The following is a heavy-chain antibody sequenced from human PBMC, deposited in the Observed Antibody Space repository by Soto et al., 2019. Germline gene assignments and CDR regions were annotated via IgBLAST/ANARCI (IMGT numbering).Heavy chain of an antibody. CDR2: INTYHGNT. D-gene: IGHD6-13*01. CDR3: ARRPGYIASWGYFYYGIKI. J-gene: IGHJ6*02. V-gene: IGHV1-18*01. CDR1: GYTFTNYG. Sequence: QVPLVQSGAELKKPGASVKVSCKASGYTFTNYGISWVRQAPGQGLEWMGLINTYHGNTKYAQKLQGRVTMTKDTSTSTAYMSLTSLRSDDTAVYYCARRPGYIASWGYFYYGIKIWGQGTTVSVSS.